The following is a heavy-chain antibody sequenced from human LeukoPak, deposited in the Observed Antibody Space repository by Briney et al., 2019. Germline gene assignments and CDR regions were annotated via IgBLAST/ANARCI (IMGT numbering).Heavy chain of an antibody. D-gene: IGHD1-1*01. CDR1: GGSISSGGYY. J-gene: IGHJ4*02. V-gene: IGHV4-61*08. CDR3: ARSGWNDVPDY. Sequence: SQTLSLTCTVSGGSISSGGYYWSWIRQPPGKGLEWIGYIYYSGGINYNPSLKSRATISVDTSKNQFSLKLSSVTAADTAVYYCARSGWNDVPDYWGQGTLVTVSS. CDR2: IYYSGGI.